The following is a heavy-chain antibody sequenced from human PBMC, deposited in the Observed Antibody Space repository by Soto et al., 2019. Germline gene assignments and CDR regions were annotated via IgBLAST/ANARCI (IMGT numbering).Heavy chain of an antibody. CDR2: ISSNSAYI. J-gene: IGHJ5*02. CDR1: GFXFRSFT. Sequence: RLSCSASGFXFRSFTMNWVRQAPGKGLEWVSTISSNSAYIYYTDALRRRFTISRDNAKNSLHLQMNSLRAEDTAVYYCTRDASRDSSARGWFDPWGPGTLVTVSS. D-gene: IGHD6-13*01. CDR3: TRDASRDSSARGWFDP. V-gene: IGHV3-21*01.